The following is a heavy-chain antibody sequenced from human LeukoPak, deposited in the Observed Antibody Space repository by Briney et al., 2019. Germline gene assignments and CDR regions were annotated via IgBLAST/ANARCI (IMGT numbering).Heavy chain of an antibody. CDR3: ARAGHSGYDPSWFDP. Sequence: PSETLSLTCTVSGGSISSYYWSWIRQPPGKGVEWIGYIYYSGSTNYNPSLKSRVTISVDTSKNQFSLKLSSVTAADTAVYYCARAGHSGYDPSWFDPWGQGTLVTVSS. CDR1: GGSISSYY. J-gene: IGHJ5*02. CDR2: IYYSGST. V-gene: IGHV4-59*08. D-gene: IGHD5-12*01.